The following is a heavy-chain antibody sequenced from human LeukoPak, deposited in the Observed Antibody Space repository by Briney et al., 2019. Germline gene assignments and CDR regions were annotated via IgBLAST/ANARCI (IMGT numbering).Heavy chain of an antibody. Sequence: GGSLRLSCAASGFTFSSYAMSWVRQAPGKGLEWVSAISGSGGSTYYADSVKGRFTISRDNAKNTLYLQMNSLRAEDTAVYYCARDLSYYDFWSGYYTNYGMDVWGQGTTVTVSS. D-gene: IGHD3-3*01. CDR1: GFTFSSYA. J-gene: IGHJ6*02. CDR2: ISGSGGST. CDR3: ARDLSYYDFWSGYYTNYGMDV. V-gene: IGHV3-23*01.